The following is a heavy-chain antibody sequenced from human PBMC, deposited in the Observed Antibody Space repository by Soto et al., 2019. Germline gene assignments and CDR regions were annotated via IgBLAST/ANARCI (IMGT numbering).Heavy chain of an antibody. D-gene: IGHD3-3*02. CDR2: INPSSGGT. J-gene: IGHJ6*02. CDR1: GYTFTAYY. CDR3: ERDQGSISWDYYYGMDV. V-gene: IGHV1-2*02. Sequence: QVQLVQSGAEVKMPGASVKVSCKTSGYTFTAYYMYWVRQAPGKGLEWMGSINPSSGGTNYAQNFQGRVTMTRDTSISTAYMELSRLRSDDTAVYYCERDQGSISWDYYYGMDVWGQGTTVTVSS.